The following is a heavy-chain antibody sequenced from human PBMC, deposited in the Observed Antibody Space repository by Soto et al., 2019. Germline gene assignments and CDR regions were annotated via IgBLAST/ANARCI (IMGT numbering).Heavy chain of an antibody. V-gene: IGHV1-24*01. CDR1: GYTLTELS. Sequence: VASVKVSCKVSGYTLTELSMHWVRQAPGKGLEWMGGFDPEDGETIYAQKFQGRVTMTEDTSTDTAYMELSSLRSEDTAVYYCATWRYDSSGPYYFDYWGQGTLVTVSS. J-gene: IGHJ4*02. CDR3: ATWRYDSSGPYYFDY. CDR2: FDPEDGET. D-gene: IGHD3-22*01.